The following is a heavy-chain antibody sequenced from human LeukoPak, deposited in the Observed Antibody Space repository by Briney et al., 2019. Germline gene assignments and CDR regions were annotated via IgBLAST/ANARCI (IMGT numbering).Heavy chain of an antibody. CDR3: ANGQIGCSST. V-gene: IGHV3-23*01. J-gene: IGHJ5*02. D-gene: IGHD6-13*01. CDR2: ISGSGGSA. CDR1: GFTFSSYA. Sequence: GGSLRLSCAASGFTFSSYAMSWVRQAPGKGLEWVSAISGSGGSAYYADSVKGRFTISRDNAKNSLYLQMNSLRAEDTAVYYCANGQIGCSSTWGQGTLVTVSS.